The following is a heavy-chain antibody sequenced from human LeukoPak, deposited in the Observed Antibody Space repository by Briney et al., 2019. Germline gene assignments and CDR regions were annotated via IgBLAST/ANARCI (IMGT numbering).Heavy chain of an antibody. CDR1: GFTFSSYA. D-gene: IGHD4-17*01. Sequence: GGSLRLSCAASGFTFSSYAMTWLRQAPGKGLEWVSYISSSGSTIYYADSVKGRFTISRDNAKNSLYLQMNSLRAEDTAVYYCARNYGDYTGFDYWGQGTLVTVSS. CDR3: ARNYGDYTGFDY. CDR2: ISSSGSTI. J-gene: IGHJ4*02. V-gene: IGHV3-48*03.